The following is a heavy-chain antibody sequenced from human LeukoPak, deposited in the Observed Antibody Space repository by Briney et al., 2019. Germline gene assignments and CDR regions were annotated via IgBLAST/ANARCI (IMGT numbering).Heavy chain of an antibody. J-gene: IGHJ3*02. D-gene: IGHD3-22*01. CDR2: INHSGST. Sequence: SETLSLTCAVYGGSFSGYYWSWIRQPPGKGLEGIGEINHSGSTNHNPSLKSRVTISVDTSKNQFSLKLSSVTAADTAVYYCARVRNYYDSSGYLSVDAFDIWGQGTMVTVSS. V-gene: IGHV4-34*01. CDR1: GGSFSGYY. CDR3: ARVRNYYDSSGYLSVDAFDI.